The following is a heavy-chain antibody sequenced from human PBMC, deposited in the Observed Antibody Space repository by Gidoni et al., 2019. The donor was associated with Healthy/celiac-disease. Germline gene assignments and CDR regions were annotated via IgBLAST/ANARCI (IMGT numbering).Heavy chain of an antibody. CDR3: ARGSPSIEADGKY. D-gene: IGHD6-13*01. CDR2: IYYSGST. Sequence: QVQLQESGPGLVKPSHTLSLTCTVPVCPISSGGYYWSWIRQHPGKGLEWIGYIYYSGSTYYNTSLKSRVTIAVDTYKNQVSLKLSSVTAADTAVYYCARGSPSIEADGKYWGQGTLVTVSS. CDR1: VCPISSGGYY. V-gene: IGHV4-31*03. J-gene: IGHJ4*02.